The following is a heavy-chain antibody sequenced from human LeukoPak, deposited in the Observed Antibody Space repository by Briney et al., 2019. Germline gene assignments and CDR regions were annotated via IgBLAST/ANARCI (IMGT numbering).Heavy chain of an antibody. J-gene: IGHJ4*02. CDR3: ARTRWLVRYFDY. V-gene: IGHV4-59*12. CDR1: GGSISSYY. Sequence: PSETLSLTCTVSGGSISSYYWSWIRQPPGKGLEWIGYIYYSGSTNYNPSLKSRVTISVDTSKNQFSLKLSSVTAADTAVYYCARTRWLVRYFDYWGQGTLVIVSS. CDR2: IYYSGST. D-gene: IGHD6-19*01.